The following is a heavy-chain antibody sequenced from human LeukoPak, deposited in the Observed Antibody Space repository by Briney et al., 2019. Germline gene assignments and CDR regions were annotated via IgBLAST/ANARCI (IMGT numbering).Heavy chain of an antibody. Sequence: KPSETLSPTCTVSGGSISSFYWSWIRQPAGKTLEWIGRIYTSGSTNYNPSLKSRVTMSVDTSKNQFSLKLSSVTAADTAVYFCARETTGAGTARPFDYWGQGTLVTVSS. CDR1: GGSISSFY. V-gene: IGHV4-4*07. CDR3: ARETTGAGTARPFDY. J-gene: IGHJ4*02. CDR2: IYTSGST. D-gene: IGHD6-13*01.